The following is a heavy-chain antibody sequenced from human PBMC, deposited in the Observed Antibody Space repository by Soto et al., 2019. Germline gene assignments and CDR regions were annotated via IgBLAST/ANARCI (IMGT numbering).Heavy chain of an antibody. V-gene: IGHV3-33*01. D-gene: IGHD6-13*01. CDR2: IWNDGRNK. CDR1: GFTFSSYG. J-gene: IGHJ4*02. CDR3: ARHSTSWYDFDY. Sequence: GGSLRLSCAVSGFTFSSYGMHWVRQAPGKGLEWVAVIWNDGRNKFYADSVKGRFTISRDNSKNTVYLQMSSLRAEDTAVYYCARHSTSWYDFDYWGQGTLVTVSS.